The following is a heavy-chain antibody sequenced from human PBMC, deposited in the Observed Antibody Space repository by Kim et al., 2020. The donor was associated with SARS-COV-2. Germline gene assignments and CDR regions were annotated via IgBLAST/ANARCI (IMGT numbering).Heavy chain of an antibody. V-gene: IGHV3-33*01. CDR1: GFTFSSYG. Sequence: GGSLRLSCAASGFTFSSYGMHWVRQAPGKGLEWVAVIWYDGSNKYYADSVKGRFTISRDNSKNTLYLQMNSLRAEDTAVYYCARDPNYYGSGCFDYWGQGTLVTVSS. CDR3: ARDPNYYGSGCFDY. J-gene: IGHJ4*02. D-gene: IGHD3-10*01. CDR2: IWYDGSNK.